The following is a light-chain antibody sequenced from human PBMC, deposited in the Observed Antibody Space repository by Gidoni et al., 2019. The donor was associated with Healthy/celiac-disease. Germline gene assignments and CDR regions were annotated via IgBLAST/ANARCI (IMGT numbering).Light chain of an antibody. CDR1: QSVLYNSNNKNY. Sequence: DIVMTQSPDSLAVSLGERATINCKSSQSVLYNSNNKNYLAWYQQKPGQPPKLLIYWASTRESGVPDRFSGSGSGTDFTLTISSLQAEDVAVYYCQQYYSTPYTFXQXTKLEIK. J-gene: IGKJ2*01. V-gene: IGKV4-1*01. CDR3: QQYYSTPYT. CDR2: WAS.